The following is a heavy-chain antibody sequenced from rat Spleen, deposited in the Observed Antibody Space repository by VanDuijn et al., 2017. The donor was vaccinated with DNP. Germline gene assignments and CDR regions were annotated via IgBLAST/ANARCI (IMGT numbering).Heavy chain of an antibody. CDR1: GFTFSDYN. CDR3: AREQHYHFDY. J-gene: IGHJ2*01. Sequence: EVQLVESGGGLVQPGRSLKLSCAASGFTFSDYNMAWVRQAPKKGLEWVGTISYDGSGTYYRDSVKGRFTISRDYAESCLYLQMNSLKSEDTATYYCAREQHYHFDYWGQGVMVTVSS. V-gene: IGHV5-7*01. CDR2: ISYDGSGT. D-gene: IGHD1-10*01.